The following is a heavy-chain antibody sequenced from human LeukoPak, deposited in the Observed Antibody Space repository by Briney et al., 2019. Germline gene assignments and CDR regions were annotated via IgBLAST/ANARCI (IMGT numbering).Heavy chain of an antibody. Sequence: SETLSLTCTVSGGSISSYYWSWIQQPPGKGLEWIGSIYYSGSTYYNPSLKSRVTISVDTSKNQFSLKLSSVTAADTAVYYCARHGGYDFWSGYPYYFDYWGQGTLVTVSS. V-gene: IGHV4-59*05. CDR1: GGSISSYY. D-gene: IGHD3-3*01. CDR3: ARHGGYDFWSGYPYYFDY. CDR2: IYYSGST. J-gene: IGHJ4*02.